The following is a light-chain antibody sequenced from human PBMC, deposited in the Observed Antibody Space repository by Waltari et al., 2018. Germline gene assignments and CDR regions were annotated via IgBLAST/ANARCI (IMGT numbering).Light chain of an antibody. Sequence: DIVMTQSPDSLAVSLGERATINCKSSQSVLYSSNNKNYLAWYQQKPGQPPKLRIYWASTRESGVPDRFSGSGSGTDVTLTISSLQAEDVAVYYCQQYYSTPPLFGQGTKLEIK. V-gene: IGKV4-1*01. CDR3: QQYYSTPPL. J-gene: IGKJ2*01. CDR2: WAS. CDR1: QSVLYSSNNKNY.